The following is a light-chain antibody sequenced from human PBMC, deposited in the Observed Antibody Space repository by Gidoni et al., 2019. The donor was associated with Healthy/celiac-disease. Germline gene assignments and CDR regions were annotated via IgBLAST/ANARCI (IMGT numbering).Light chain of an antibody. CDR3: QQRSNWPPYT. Sequence: EFVLTQSTATLSLSPGESATLSCRASQCVSSYLAWCQQKPGQAPRLLIYEASNRATGIPARFSGSGSGTDFTLTISSLEPEDFAVYYCQQRSNWPPYTFGQGTKLEIK. J-gene: IGKJ2*01. CDR1: QCVSSY. V-gene: IGKV3-11*01. CDR2: EAS.